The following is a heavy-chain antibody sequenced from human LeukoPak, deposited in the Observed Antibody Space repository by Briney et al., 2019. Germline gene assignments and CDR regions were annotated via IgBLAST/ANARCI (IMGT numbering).Heavy chain of an antibody. D-gene: IGHD3-10*01. CDR1: GCSTSSYY. CDR2: IYYSGST. Sequence: SETLSLTCTVSGCSTSSYYWSWIRQPPGKGLEWIGYIYYSGSTNYNPSLKSRVTISVDTSKNQFSLKLSSVTAADTAVYYCARDAEYYYGSGSYPRHYYYYGMDVWGKGTTVTVSS. V-gene: IGHV4-59*01. J-gene: IGHJ6*04. CDR3: ARDAEYYYGSGSYPRHYYYYGMDV.